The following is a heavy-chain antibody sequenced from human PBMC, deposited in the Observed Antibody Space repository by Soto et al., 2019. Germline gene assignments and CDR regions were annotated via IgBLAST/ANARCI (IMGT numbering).Heavy chain of an antibody. CDR2: IKEDGSEK. Sequence: LVVESGGGLVQPGGSLRLSCVASGFTLSDYYMTWVRQAPGKGLEWVANIKEDGSEKDYVDSVKGRFTISRDNAKNSLYLQMNSLRAEDTAVYYCARDKDNWNDGSPDDYYYCMDVWGQGTTVTVSS. CDR1: GFTLSDYY. J-gene: IGHJ6*02. D-gene: IGHD1-20*01. CDR3: ARDKDNWNDGSPDDYYYCMDV. V-gene: IGHV3-7*03.